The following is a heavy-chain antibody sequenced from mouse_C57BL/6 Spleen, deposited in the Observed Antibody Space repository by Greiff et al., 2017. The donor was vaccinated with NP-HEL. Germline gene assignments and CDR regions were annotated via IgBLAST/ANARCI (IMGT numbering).Heavy chain of an antibody. CDR2: IYPSDSET. Sequence: QVQLQQPGAELVRPGSSVKLSCKASGYTFTSYWMDWVKQRPGQGLEWIGNIYPSDSETHYNQKFKDKATLTVDKSSSTAYMQLSSLTSEDSAVYYCARNWDRWYFDVWGTGTTVTVSS. J-gene: IGHJ1*03. V-gene: IGHV1-61*01. CDR3: ARNWDRWYFDV. CDR1: GYTFTSYW. D-gene: IGHD4-1*01.